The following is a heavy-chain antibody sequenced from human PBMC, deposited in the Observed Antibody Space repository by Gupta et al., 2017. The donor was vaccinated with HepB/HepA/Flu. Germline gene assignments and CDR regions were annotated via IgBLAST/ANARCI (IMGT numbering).Heavy chain of an antibody. CDR1: GFTFSDYF. V-gene: IGHV3-72*01. D-gene: IGHD1-26*01. Sequence: EVQLVESGGGLVQPGGSLRLSCAASGFTFSDYFIAWVRQAPGKGLEWVGRTKYKANTYTTQYAASVRGRFTISGDDAENSLYLQMNSLKTEDTAVYYCARGPSLYTTYYYYYGLDVWGQGTTVTVSS. CDR3: ARGPSLYTTYYYYYGLDV. CDR2: TKYKANTYTT. J-gene: IGHJ6*02.